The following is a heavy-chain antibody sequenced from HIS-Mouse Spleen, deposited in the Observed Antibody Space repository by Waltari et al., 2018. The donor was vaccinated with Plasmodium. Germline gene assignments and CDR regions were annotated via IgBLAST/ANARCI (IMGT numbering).Heavy chain of an antibody. CDR3: ARVGRRIWGAFDI. CDR2: IYYSGST. CDR1: GGSISSYY. D-gene: IGHD3-16*01. V-gene: IGHV4-59*01. J-gene: IGHJ3*02. Sequence: QVQLQESGPGLVKPSETLSLTCTVSGGSISSYYWSWFRQPPGKGLEWIGYIYYSGSTTYNPPLKSRVTISVDTSKNQFSLKLSSVTAADTAVYYCARVGRRIWGAFDIWGQGTMVTVSS.